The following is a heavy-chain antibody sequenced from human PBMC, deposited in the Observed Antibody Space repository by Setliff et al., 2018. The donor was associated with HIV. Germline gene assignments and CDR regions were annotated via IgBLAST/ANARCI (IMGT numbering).Heavy chain of an antibody. CDR3: ARARSDWYNVRPYYFDL. D-gene: IGHD6-19*01. Sequence: PSETLSLTCAVSGASFVGDNHWSWIRQTPERGLEWIAYFMYTDIHYANYLNYRNPSLASRLSISVDKSKNQFSLTLSSVTAADTAVYYCARARSDWYNVRPYYFDLWGQGTPVTVYS. J-gene: IGHJ4*02. V-gene: IGHV4-30-4*01. CDR2: FMYTDIHYANYLN. CDR1: GASFVGDNH.